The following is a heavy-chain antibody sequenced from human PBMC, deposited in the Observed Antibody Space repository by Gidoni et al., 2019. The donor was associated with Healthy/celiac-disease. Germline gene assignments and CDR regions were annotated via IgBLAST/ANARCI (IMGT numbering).Heavy chain of an antibody. CDR3: VVVVVAATVNNHNWFDP. J-gene: IGHJ5*02. CDR2: IIPIFGTA. D-gene: IGHD2-15*01. CDR1: GGTFSRYA. V-gene: IGHV1-69*01. Sequence: QVQLVQSRAEVKKPGSSVKVSCKASGGTFSRYAISWVRQAPGQGLEWMGGIIPIFGTANYAQKFQGRVTITADESTSTAYMELSSLRSEDTAVYYCVVVVVAATVNNHNWFDPWGQGTLVTVSS.